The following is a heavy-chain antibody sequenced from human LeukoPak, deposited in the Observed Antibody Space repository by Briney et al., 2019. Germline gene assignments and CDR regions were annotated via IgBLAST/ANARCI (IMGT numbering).Heavy chain of an antibody. J-gene: IGHJ4*02. D-gene: IGHD1-26*01. CDR3: ATGIVGATPHFDY. Sequence: GGSLRLSCAASGFTFSSYAMSWIRQAPGKGLEWVSYISSSSSYTNYADSVKGRFTISRDNAKNSLYLQMNSLRAEDTAVYYCATGIVGATPHFDYWGQGTLVTVSS. V-gene: IGHV3-11*03. CDR1: GFTFSSYA. CDR2: ISSSSSYT.